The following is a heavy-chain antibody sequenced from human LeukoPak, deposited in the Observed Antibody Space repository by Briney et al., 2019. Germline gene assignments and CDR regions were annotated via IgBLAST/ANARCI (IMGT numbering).Heavy chain of an antibody. V-gene: IGHV3-30*02. CDR2: IQHDGSNK. CDR3: ARRQGDYVDYYYYYMDV. CDR1: GFTFTSHG. D-gene: IGHD4-17*01. J-gene: IGHJ6*03. Sequence: PGGSLRLSCVVSGFTFTSHGMHWIRQAPGKGLEWVAFIQHDGSNKYHADSVKGRFTISRDNAKNSLYLQMNSLRAEDTAVYYCARRQGDYVDYYYYYMDVWGKGTTVTVSS.